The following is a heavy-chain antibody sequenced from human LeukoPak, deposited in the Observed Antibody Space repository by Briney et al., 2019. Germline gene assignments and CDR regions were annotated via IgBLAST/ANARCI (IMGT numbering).Heavy chain of an antibody. V-gene: IGHV3-74*01. J-gene: IGHJ4*02. CDR2: TNTEGSST. CDR1: GFTFSTYY. CDR3: AKSVYYGSGSYYLFDY. Sequence: GGSLRLSCAASGFTFSTYYMHWVRQAPGKGLVWVSRTNTEGSSTSYADSVKGRFTISRDNAKNTLYLQMNSLRAEDTAVYYCAKSVYYGSGSYYLFDYWGQGTLVTVSS. D-gene: IGHD3-10*01.